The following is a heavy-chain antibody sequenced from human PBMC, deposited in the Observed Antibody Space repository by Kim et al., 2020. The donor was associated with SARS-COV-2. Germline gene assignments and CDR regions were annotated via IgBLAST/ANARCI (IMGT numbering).Heavy chain of an antibody. Sequence: SETLSLTCTVSGGSITSSSYYWGWIRQPPGKGLEWFVSFYYSGSTYYNPSLKSRVTISADTSKNQFSLKLISVTAADTAVYYCARDTYSGYDFDYWGQGTLVPVSP. CDR3: ARDTYSGYDFDY. J-gene: IGHJ4*02. V-gene: IGHV4-39*07. CDR2: FYYSGST. CDR1: GGSITSSSYY. D-gene: IGHD5-12*01.